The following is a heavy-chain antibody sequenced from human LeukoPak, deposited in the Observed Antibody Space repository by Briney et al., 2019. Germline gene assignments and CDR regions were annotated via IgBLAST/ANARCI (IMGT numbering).Heavy chain of an antibody. V-gene: IGHV3-23*01. J-gene: IGHJ4*02. Sequence: PGGTLRLSCAVSGFTFRTYAMNWGCQDPRGRLEGGLAESGRGDSTNYAHSLKGRFTISRDNSKNTLYLQLNTVRADDTAVYYCAKSRFWYPFCDGWGQGTLVTV. CDR1: GFTFRTYA. CDR3: AKSRFWYPFCDG. CDR2: ESGRGDST. D-gene: IGHD6-13*01.